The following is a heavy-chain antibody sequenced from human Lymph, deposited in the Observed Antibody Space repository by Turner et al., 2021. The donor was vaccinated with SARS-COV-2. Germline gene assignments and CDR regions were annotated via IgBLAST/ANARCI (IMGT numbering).Heavy chain of an antibody. CDR2: IIPILGIA. V-gene: IGHV1-69*04. CDR1: GGTFSSYS. J-gene: IGHJ5*02. Sequence: QVPLVQSGAEVKKPGSSVTVCCKASGGTFSSYSISWLRQAPGQGLGWMGRIIPILGIADYAQKFQGRVTITADKSTSTAYMELSSLRSEDTAVYYCARGRLDSYSGSYDSWFDPWGQGTLVTVAS. CDR3: ARGRLDSYSGSYDSWFDP. D-gene: IGHD1-26*01.